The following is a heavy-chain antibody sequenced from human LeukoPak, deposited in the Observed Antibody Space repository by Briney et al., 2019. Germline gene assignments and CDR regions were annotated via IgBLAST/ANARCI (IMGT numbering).Heavy chain of an antibody. CDR2: IYSGGST. J-gene: IGHJ4*02. CDR1: GFTVSSNY. CDR3: ARGVGYCSGGSCQGPGDY. Sequence: GGSLRLSCAASGFTVSSNYMSWVRQAPGKGLEWVSVIYSGGSTNYADSVKGRFTISRDNSENTLYLQMNSLRAEDTAVYYCARGVGYCSGGSCQGPGDYWGQGTLVTVSS. D-gene: IGHD2-15*01. V-gene: IGHV3-53*05.